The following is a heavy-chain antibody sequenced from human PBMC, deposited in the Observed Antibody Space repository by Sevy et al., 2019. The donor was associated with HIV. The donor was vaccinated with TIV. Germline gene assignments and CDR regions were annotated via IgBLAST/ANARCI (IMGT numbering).Heavy chain of an antibody. CDR1: GFTFSKYS. D-gene: IGHD2-8*01. CDR2: LSFGCGEI. V-gene: IGHV3-23*01. CDR3: AREGCTKPHDY. Sequence: GGSLRLSCAASGFTFSKYSMSGVRQPPGKGLEWVSTLSFGCGEINYADSVKGRFTISRDNSKSSVYLQMNNLSPEDTAVYYCAREGCTKPHDYWGQGTLVTVSS. J-gene: IGHJ4*02.